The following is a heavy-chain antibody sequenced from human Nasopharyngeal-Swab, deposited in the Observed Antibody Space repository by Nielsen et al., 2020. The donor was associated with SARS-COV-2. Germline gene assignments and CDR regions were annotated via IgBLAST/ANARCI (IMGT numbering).Heavy chain of an antibody. D-gene: IGHD4/OR15-4a*01. J-gene: IGHJ6*03. CDR3: ARIGAVGARVYYYMDV. Sequence: VRQAPGKGLEWVAYISASSGTIGYPDAVKGRFIISRDNSQNSLSLQMNSLRGEDTAVYFCARIGAVGARVYYYMDVWGKGTTVTVSS. V-gene: IGHV3-48*01. CDR2: ISASSGTI.